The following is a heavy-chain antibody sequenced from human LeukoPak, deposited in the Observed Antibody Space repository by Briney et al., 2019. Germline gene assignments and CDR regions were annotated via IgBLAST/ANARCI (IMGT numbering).Heavy chain of an antibody. CDR1: GGSISSYY. CDR2: IYYSGSP. V-gene: IGHV4-59*01. CDR3: ARAYYCSGGSCYYWFDP. D-gene: IGHD2-15*01. J-gene: IGHJ5*02. Sequence: SETLSLTCTVSGGSISSYYWSWIRKPPGKGLEGIGYIYYSGSPNYNPSLKSRVTISVDTSKNQFSLKLSSVTAADTAVYYCARAYYCSGGSCYYWFDPWGQGTLVTVSS.